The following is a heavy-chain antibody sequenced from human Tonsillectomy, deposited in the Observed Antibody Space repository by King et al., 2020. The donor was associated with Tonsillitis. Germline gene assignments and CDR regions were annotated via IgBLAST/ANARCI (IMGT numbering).Heavy chain of an antibody. CDR3: ARGGTDCSGGKCYYWIFDD. CDR1: GFPFSSYW. D-gene: IGHD2-15*01. CDR2: IKQDGSEK. Sequence: QLVQSGGGLVQPGGSLRLSCAASGFPFSSYWISWVRQAPGKGLEWVANIKQDGSEKYYVYSVKGRFTISRANAKNSLYLQMNSLRAEDTAVFYCARGGTDCSGGKCYYWIFDDWGQGTLVTVDS. V-gene: IGHV3-7*03. J-gene: IGHJ4*02.